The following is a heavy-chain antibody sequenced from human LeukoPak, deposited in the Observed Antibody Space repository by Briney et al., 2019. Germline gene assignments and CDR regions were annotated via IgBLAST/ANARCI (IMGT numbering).Heavy chain of an antibody. J-gene: IGHJ6*03. CDR1: GGSISGRSYY. V-gene: IGHV4-39*01. D-gene: IGHD1-1*01. Sequence: PSESLSLTCTVSGGSISGRSYYWGWIRQPPGKGLEWIGSIYYSGSTNYNPSLKSRVTMSVDTSKNQFSLKLSSVTAADTAVYYCARHLQYSYYYYMDVWGKGTTVTVSS. CDR3: ARHLQYSYYYYMDV. CDR2: IYYSGST.